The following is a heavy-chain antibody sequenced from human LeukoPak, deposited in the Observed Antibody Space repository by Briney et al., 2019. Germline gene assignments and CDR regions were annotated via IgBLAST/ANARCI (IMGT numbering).Heavy chain of an antibody. V-gene: IGHV1-2*02. CDR2: INPNSGGT. D-gene: IGHD4-17*01. Sequence: ASVKVSCKASGYTFTGYYMHWVRQAPGQGLEWMGWINPNSGGTNYAQKFQGRVTMTRDTSISTAYMELSRLRSDDTAVYYCVRDGAYGDYPGYWGQGTLVTVSS. CDR3: VRDGAYGDYPGY. J-gene: IGHJ4*02. CDR1: GYTFTGYY.